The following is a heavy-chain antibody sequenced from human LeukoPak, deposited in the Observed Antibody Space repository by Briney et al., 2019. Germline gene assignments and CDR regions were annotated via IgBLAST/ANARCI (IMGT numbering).Heavy chain of an antibody. CDR1: GFTFSNYA. CDR3: AMNWNCAY. Sequence: GGSLRLSCSASGFTFSNYAMAWVRQAPGKGLEYVSAISNNGVSTYYADSVKGRFTISRDNSKSTLYLQMNSLRAEDTAVYYCAMNWNCAYWGQGTLVTVSS. CDR2: ISNNGVST. V-gene: IGHV3-64*04. J-gene: IGHJ4*02. D-gene: IGHD1-1*01.